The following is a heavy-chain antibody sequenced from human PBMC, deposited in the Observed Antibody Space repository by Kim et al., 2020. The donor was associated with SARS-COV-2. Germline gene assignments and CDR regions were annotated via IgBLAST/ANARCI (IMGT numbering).Heavy chain of an antibody. CDR1: GGSISSSFNY. J-gene: IGHJ4*02. Sequence: SETLSLTCTVSGGSISSSFNYWGWIRQPPGKGLEWIGRVYHSGCNCDSPSLKSRVTVSVDTSKNEFYLKVTSVTAADTAVYFCARLPQDSSGYVASWGSGILVTVSS. D-gene: IGHD3-22*01. V-gene: IGHV4-39*01. CDR2: VYHSGCN. CDR3: ARLPQDSSGYVAS.